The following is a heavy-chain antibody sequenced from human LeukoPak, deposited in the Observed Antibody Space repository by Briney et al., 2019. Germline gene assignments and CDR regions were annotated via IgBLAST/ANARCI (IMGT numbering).Heavy chain of an antibody. CDR3: AKDSTVSGSYYGMDI. Sequence: GGSLRLSCAASVFAFNNYVMTWVRQAPGKGLEWVSSISGSGVTTYYTDSVKGRFTISRDNSRSTLYLQMNGLRAEDTAVYYCAKDSTVSGSYYGMDIWGQGTTVTVSS. CDR2: ISGSGVTT. D-gene: IGHD3-3*01. CDR1: VFAFNNYV. J-gene: IGHJ6*02. V-gene: IGHV3-23*01.